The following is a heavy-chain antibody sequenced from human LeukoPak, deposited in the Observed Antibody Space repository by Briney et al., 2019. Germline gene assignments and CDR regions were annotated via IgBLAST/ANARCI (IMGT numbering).Heavy chain of an antibody. D-gene: IGHD6-6*01. J-gene: IGHJ5*02. Sequence: SETLSLTCTVSGGSISSYYWSWIRQPAGKGLEWIGRIYTSGSTNYNPSLKSRVIMSVDTSKNQFSLKLSSVTAADTAVYYCARDRSSSSVWSWFDPWGQGTLVTVSS. V-gene: IGHV4-4*07. CDR1: GGSISSYY. CDR2: IYTSGST. CDR3: ARDRSSSSVWSWFDP.